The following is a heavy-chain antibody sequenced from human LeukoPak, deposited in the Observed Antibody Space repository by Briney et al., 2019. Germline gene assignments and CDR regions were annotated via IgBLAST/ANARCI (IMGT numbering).Heavy chain of an antibody. CDR3: ARGTRIAVTGTSQRKKFDF. J-gene: IGHJ4*02. D-gene: IGHD6-19*01. Sequence: ASVKVSCKASGYTFTSYDIKWVRQATGQGLEWMGWMNPNSGNTGYEQKFQGRVTITRNTSIDTAYMELSSLRSEDTAVYYCARGTRIAVTGTSQRKKFDFWGQGTLVNVSS. V-gene: IGHV1-8*03. CDR2: MNPNSGNT. CDR1: GYTFTSYD.